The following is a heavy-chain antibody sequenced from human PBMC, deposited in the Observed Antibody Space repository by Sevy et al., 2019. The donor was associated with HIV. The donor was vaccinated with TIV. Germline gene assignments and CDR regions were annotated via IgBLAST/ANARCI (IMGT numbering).Heavy chain of an antibody. V-gene: IGHV3-49*03. CDR1: GFTFGDYA. CDR2: IRSKAYGGTT. CDR3: TRDYCYDSRNDAFDI. D-gene: IGHD3-22*01. Sequence: GGSLRLSCTASGFTFGDYAMSWFRQAPGKGLEWVGFIRSKAYGGTTEYAASVKGRFTISRDDSKSIAYLQMNSLKTEDTAVYYCTRDYCYDSRNDAFDIWGQGTMVTVSS. J-gene: IGHJ3*02.